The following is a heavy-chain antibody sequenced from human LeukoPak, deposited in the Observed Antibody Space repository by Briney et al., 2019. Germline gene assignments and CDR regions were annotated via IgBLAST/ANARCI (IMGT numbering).Heavy chain of an antibody. CDR2: IYTSGST. D-gene: IGHD2-2*01. CDR3: ARASGEGYCSSTSCTRYMDV. J-gene: IGHJ6*03. CDR1: GGSISSYY. Sequence: SETLSLTCTVSGGSISSYYWGWIRQPAGKGLEWIGRIYTSGSTNYNPSLKSRVTISVDKSKNQFSLKLSSVTAADTAVYYCARASGEGYCSSTSCTRYMDVWGKGTTVTVSS. V-gene: IGHV4-4*07.